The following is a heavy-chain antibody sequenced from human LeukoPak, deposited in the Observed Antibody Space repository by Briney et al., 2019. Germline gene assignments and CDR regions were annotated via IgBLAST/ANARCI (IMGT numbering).Heavy chain of an antibody. CDR3: ARDYYDYVWVSYTSLDY. Sequence: GGSLRLSCAASGFTFSSYEMNWVRQAPGKGLEWGSYISSSGSTIYYANSAKGRFTISRDKCKNSLYLQMNSLRGEDTAVNHCARDYYDYVWVSYTSLDYRGQGNLVTVPS. V-gene: IGHV3-48*03. CDR1: GFTFSSYE. D-gene: IGHD3-16*01. CDR2: ISSSGSTI. J-gene: IGHJ4*02.